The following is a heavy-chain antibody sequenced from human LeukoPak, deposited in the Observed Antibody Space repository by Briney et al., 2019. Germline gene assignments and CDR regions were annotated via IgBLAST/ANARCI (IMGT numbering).Heavy chain of an antibody. CDR2: INPNSGGT. D-gene: IGHD6-13*01. J-gene: IGHJ4*02. CDR1: GYTFTSYY. Sequence: GASVKLSCKASGYTFTSYYMHWVRQAPGQGLEWMGWINPNSGGTNYAQKFQGRVTMTRDTSISTAYMELSRLRSDDTAVYYCARDYSSSWYSLYYFDYWGQGTLVTVSS. V-gene: IGHV1-2*02. CDR3: ARDYSSSWYSLYYFDY.